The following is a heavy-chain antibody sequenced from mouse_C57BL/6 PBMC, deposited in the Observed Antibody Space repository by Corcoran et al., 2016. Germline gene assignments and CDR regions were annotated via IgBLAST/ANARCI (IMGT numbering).Heavy chain of an antibody. Sequence: QIQLVQSGPELKKPGETVKISCTASGYTFTTYGLSWVKQAPGKGLKWMGWINTYSGVPTYADDFKGRFAFSLETSASTADWQINNLKNEDTATYFCARRYFCSSPQWYCDVWGTGTTVTVSS. CDR1: GYTFTTYG. D-gene: IGHD1-1*01. J-gene: IGHJ1*03. CDR3: ARRYFCSSPQWYCDV. CDR2: INTYSGVP. V-gene: IGHV9-3*01.